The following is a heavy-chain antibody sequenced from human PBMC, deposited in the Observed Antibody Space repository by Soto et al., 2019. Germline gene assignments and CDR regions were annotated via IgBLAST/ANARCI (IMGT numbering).Heavy chain of an antibody. J-gene: IGHJ4*02. CDR2: IYHSGST. D-gene: IGHD3-10*01. CDR1: GGSISSGGYS. V-gene: IGHV4-30-2*01. Sequence: QLQLQESGSGLVKPSQTLSLTCAVSGGSISSGGYSWSWIRQPPGKGLEWIGYIYHSGSTYYNPSLKSRVTIXVXRXXNQFSLKLSSVTAADTAVYYCARVGSGSYYYYFDYWGQGTLVTVSS. CDR3: ARVGSGSYYYYFDY.